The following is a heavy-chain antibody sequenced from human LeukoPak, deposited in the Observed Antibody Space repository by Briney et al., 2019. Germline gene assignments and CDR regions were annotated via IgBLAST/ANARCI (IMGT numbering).Heavy chain of an antibody. Sequence: ASVKVSCKASGYTFTSYYMHWVRQAPGQGLEWMGIINPSGGSTSYAQKFQGRVTMTRDTSTSTVYMELSSLRSEDTAVYYCARDLKENVDTATLDYWGQGTLVTVSS. CDR3: ARDLKENVDTATLDY. V-gene: IGHV1-46*01. J-gene: IGHJ4*02. D-gene: IGHD5-18*01. CDR1: GYTFTSYY. CDR2: INPSGGST.